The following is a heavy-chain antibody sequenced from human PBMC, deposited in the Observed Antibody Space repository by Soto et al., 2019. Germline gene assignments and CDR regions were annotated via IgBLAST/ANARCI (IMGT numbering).Heavy chain of an antibody. CDR1: GFTVSSNY. CDR2: IYSGGST. Sequence: GGSLRLSCAASGFTVSSNYMSWVRQAPGKGLEWVSVIYSGGSTYYADSAKGRFTISRDNSKNSLYLQMNSLRAEDTAVYYCARVYGDYFKNWGQGTLVTVSS. J-gene: IGHJ4*02. D-gene: IGHD4-17*01. CDR3: ARVYGDYFKN. V-gene: IGHV3-66*01.